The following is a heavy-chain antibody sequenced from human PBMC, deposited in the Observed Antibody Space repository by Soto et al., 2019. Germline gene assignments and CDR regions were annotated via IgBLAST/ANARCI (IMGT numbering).Heavy chain of an antibody. J-gene: IGHJ4*02. CDR2: ISGGSSVT. V-gene: IGHV3-23*01. CDR3: AKVLSKNYYYPFDF. D-gene: IGHD3-10*01. CDR1: GFTFSDYA. Sequence: GGSLRLSCTASGFTFSDYAMTWVRQAPGKGLEWVSTISGGSSVTYYGDSVKGRFTISRDNAKKTLFLQLNRPSAEDTATYYCAKVLSKNYYYPFDFWGQGTQVTVSS.